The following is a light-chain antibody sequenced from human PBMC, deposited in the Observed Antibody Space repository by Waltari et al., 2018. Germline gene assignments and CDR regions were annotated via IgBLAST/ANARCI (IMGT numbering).Light chain of an antibody. CDR3: AAWDDSLSGHVV. CDR1: SCNIGSNY. J-gene: IGLJ2*01. Sequence: QSVLTQPPSASGTPGQRVIISCSGSSCNIGSNYVYWYQQVPGTAPKLLIYKDNQRPSGFPDRFSGSKSGTSASLAISGLRSEDEADYYCAAWDDSLSGHVVFGGGTKLTAL. V-gene: IGLV1-47*01. CDR2: KDN.